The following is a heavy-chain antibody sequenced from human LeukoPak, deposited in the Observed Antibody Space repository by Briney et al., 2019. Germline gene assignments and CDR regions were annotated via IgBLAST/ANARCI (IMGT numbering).Heavy chain of an antibody. J-gene: IGHJ3*02. D-gene: IGHD3-22*01. CDR3: ARELIYYDSSGSRSDAFDI. CDR2: INLDGSQK. Sequence: GGSLRLSCAASGFTVSSNYMSWVRQAPGKGLEWVANINLDGSQKYYADSLKGRFTISRDNAKNSVYLQMNSLRAEDTAVYYCARELIYYDSSGSRSDAFDIWGQGTMVTVSS. CDR1: GFTVSSNY. V-gene: IGHV3-7*01.